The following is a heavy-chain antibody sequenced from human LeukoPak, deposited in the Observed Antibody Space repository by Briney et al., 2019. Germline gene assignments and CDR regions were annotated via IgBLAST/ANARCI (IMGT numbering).Heavy chain of an antibody. CDR1: GGSFSGYY. J-gene: IGHJ6*02. V-gene: IGHV4-34*01. Sequence: PSETLSLTCAVYGGSFSGYYWSWIRQPPGKGLEWIGEINHSGSTNYNPSLKSRVTISVDTSKNQFSLKLSSVTAADTAVYYCARVDVLRYFERDYYYYYGMDVWGQGTTVTVSS. D-gene: IGHD3-9*01. CDR3: ARVDVLRYFERDYYYYYGMDV. CDR2: INHSGST.